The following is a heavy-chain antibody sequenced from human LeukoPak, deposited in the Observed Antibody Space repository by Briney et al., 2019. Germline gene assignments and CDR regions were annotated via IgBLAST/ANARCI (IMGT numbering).Heavy chain of an antibody. Sequence: TSETLSLTCAVYGGSFSGYYWSWIRQPPGKGLEWIGEINHSGSTNHNPSLKSRVTISVDTSKNQFSLKLSSVTAADTAVYYCARGHVLRFLEWLLFDYWGQGTLVTVSS. CDR3: ARGHVLRFLEWLLFDY. V-gene: IGHV4-34*01. D-gene: IGHD3-3*01. CDR2: INHSGST. J-gene: IGHJ4*02. CDR1: GGSFSGYY.